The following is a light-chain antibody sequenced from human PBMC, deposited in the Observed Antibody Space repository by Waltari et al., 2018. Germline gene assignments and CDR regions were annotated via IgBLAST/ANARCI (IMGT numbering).Light chain of an antibody. Sequence: QLVLTQSPSASASLGASVKLTCTLSSGHSTNVVAWLQQQPEKGPRFLMKVNSDGSHTKGDGIPDRFSGCSAGAERYLTISSLQSEDEADYYCQTGGHGTWVFGGGTKLTVL. J-gene: IGLJ3*02. CDR1: SGHSTNV. V-gene: IGLV4-69*01. CDR2: VNSDGSH. CDR3: QTGGHGTWV.